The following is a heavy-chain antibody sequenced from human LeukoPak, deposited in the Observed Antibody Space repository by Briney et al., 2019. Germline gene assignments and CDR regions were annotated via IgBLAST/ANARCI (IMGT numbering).Heavy chain of an antibody. CDR3: ARGHAYSNYGAYYYYYMDV. V-gene: IGHV1-8*01. Sequence: ASVKVSCKASGYTFTNHDINWVRQATGQGLEWMGWMNPNSGNTGYAQKFQGRVTITRNTSISTAYMELSSLRSEDTAVYYCARGHAYSNYGAYYYYYMDVWGKGTTVTVSS. CDR1: GYTFTNHD. J-gene: IGHJ6*03. D-gene: IGHD4-11*01. CDR2: MNPNSGNT.